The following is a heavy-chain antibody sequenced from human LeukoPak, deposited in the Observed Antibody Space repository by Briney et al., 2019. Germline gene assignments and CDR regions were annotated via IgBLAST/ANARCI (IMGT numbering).Heavy chain of an antibody. CDR3: ARGVYIAAAQYAY. CDR1: GGSISSYY. V-gene: IGHV4-59*01. D-gene: IGHD6-13*01. Sequence: SETLSLTCTVSGGSISSYYWSWIRQPPGKGLEWIGYIYYSGTTNYNPSLKSRVTLSVDTSKNQFSLKLSSVTAADTAVYYCARGVYIAAAQYAYWGQGTLVTVSS. J-gene: IGHJ4*02. CDR2: IYYSGTT.